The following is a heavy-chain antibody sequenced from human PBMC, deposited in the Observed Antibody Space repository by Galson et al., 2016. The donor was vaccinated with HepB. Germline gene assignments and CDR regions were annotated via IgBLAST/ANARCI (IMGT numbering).Heavy chain of an antibody. V-gene: IGHV3-30-3*01. J-gene: IGHJ4*02. CDR2: ISYDGSNK. CDR1: GFTFSSFT. D-gene: IGHD1-14*01. CDR3: ARGAHRIAYFDY. Sequence: ASGFTFSSFTMHWVRQAPGKGLEWVAVISYDGSNKYYADSVKGRFTISRDISKNTLYLQMNSLKAEDTAVYYCARGAHRIAYFDYWGQGTLVTVSS.